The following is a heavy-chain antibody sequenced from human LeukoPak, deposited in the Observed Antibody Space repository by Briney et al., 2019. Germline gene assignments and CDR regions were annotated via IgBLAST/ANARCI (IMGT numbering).Heavy chain of an antibody. J-gene: IGHJ4*02. V-gene: IGHV1-69*13. D-gene: IGHD6-6*01. Sequence: ASVKVSCKASGGTFSSYGISWVRHAPGQGLEWMGGIIPIFGTANYAQKFQGRVTITADEFTSTAYMELSSLRSEDTAVYYCATGAKYSSSSPFDYWGQGTLVTVSS. CDR2: IIPIFGTA. CDR1: GGTFSSYG. CDR3: ATGAKYSSSSPFDY.